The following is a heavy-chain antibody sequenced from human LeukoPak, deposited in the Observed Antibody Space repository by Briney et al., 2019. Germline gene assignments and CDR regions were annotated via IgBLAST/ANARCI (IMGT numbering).Heavy chain of an antibody. CDR1: GGSFSGYY. CDR3: ARVFPFNDYVWGSYRRNWFDP. Sequence: SETLSLTCAVYGGSFSGYYWSWIRQPPGKGLEWIGEINHSGSTNYNPSLKGRVTISVDTSKNQFSLKLSSVTAADTAVYYCARVFPFNDYVWGSYRRNWFDPWGQGTLVTVSS. CDR2: INHSGST. V-gene: IGHV4-34*01. D-gene: IGHD3-16*02. J-gene: IGHJ5*02.